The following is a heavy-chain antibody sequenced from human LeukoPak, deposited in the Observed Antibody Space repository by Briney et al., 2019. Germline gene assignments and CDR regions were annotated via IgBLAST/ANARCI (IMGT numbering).Heavy chain of an antibody. CDR3: ARDGCGGSCFHYYYYYMDV. CDR1: GGSISNNY. J-gene: IGHJ6*03. Sequence: SETLSLTCTVSGGSISNNYWIWIRQPAGKGLEWIGRISTIGSTNYNPSLNSRVTISIDTSKNQFSLKLSSVTAADTAVYYCARDGCGGSCFHYYYYYMDVWGKGTTVTISS. D-gene: IGHD2-15*01. V-gene: IGHV4-4*07. CDR2: ISTIGST.